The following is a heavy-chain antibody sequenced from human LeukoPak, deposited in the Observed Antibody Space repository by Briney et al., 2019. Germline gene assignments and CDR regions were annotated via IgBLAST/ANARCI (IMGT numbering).Heavy chain of an antibody. Sequence: GGSLRLSCAASGFTFSSYWMSWVRQAPGKGLEWVANIKQDGSEKYYVDPVKGRFTISRDNAKNSLYLQMNSLRAEDTAVYYCARALGSSSADYWGQGTLVTVSS. CDR2: IKQDGSEK. J-gene: IGHJ4*02. CDR3: ARALGSSSADY. V-gene: IGHV3-7*01. CDR1: GFTFSSYW. D-gene: IGHD6-6*01.